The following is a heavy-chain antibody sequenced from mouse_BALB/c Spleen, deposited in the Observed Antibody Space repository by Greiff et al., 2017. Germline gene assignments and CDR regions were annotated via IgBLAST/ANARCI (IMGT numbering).Heavy chain of an antibody. V-gene: IGHV3-8*02. CDR2: ISYSGST. J-gene: IGHJ3*01. CDR1: GDSITSGY. D-gene: IGHD2-14*01. Sequence: VQLKQSGPSLVKPSQTLSLTCSVTGDSITSGYWNWIRKFPGNKLEYMGYISYSGSTYYNPSLKSRISITRDTSKNQYYLQLNSVTTEDTATYYCARGEYDEAWFAYWGQGTLVTVSA. CDR3: ARGEYDEAWFAY.